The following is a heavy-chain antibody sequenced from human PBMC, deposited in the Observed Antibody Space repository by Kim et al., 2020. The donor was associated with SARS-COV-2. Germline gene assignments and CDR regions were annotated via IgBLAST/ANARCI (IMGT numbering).Heavy chain of an antibody. CDR3: ARDSGITIFGVAIKSPDYYGMDV. J-gene: IGHJ6*02. Sequence: ASVKVSCKASGYTFTSYGISWVRQAPGQGLEWMGWISAYNGNTNYAQKLEGRVTMTTDTSTSTAYMELRSLRSDDTAVYYCARDSGITIFGVAIKSPDYYGMDVWGQGTTVTVSS. V-gene: IGHV1-18*01. D-gene: IGHD3-3*01. CDR2: ISAYNGNT. CDR1: GYTFTSYG.